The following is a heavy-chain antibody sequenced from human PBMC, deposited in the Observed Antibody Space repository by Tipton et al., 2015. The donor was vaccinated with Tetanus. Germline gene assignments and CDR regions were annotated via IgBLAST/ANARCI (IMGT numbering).Heavy chain of an antibody. D-gene: IGHD2-8*01. J-gene: IGHJ1*01. CDR3: VANDGGLEHGQH. Sequence: TLSLTCTVSGGSISSYYWSWIRQPPGKGLEWIGYIYFNGSTNYNPSLKSRVTISVDTSKNQFSLKLSSVTAADTAVYYCVANDGGLEHGQHWGQGTLVTVSS. CDR1: GGSISSYY. V-gene: IGHV4-59*01. CDR2: IYFNGST.